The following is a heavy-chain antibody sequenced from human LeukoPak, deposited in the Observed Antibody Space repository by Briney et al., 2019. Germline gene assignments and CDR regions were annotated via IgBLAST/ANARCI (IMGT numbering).Heavy chain of an antibody. D-gene: IGHD4-17*01. CDR1: GFTFSSYA. Sequence: GGFLRLSCAASGFTFSSYAMHWVRQAPGKGLEWVAVISYDGSNKYYADSVKGRFTISRDNSKNTLYLQMNSLRAEDTAVYYCASEGGDYDWFDPWGQGTLVTVSS. J-gene: IGHJ5*02. V-gene: IGHV3-30*04. CDR3: ASEGGDYDWFDP. CDR2: ISYDGSNK.